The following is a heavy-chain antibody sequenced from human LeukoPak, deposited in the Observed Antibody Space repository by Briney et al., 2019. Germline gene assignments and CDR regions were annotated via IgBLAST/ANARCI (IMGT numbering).Heavy chain of an antibody. CDR1: GYTFTGYY. J-gene: IGHJ5*02. D-gene: IGHD3-10*01. Sequence: ASVTVSCKASGYTFTGYYMHWVRQAPGQGLEWMGWINPNSGGTNYAQNFQGRVTMTRDTSISTAYMELSRLRSDDTAVYYCARDYYYGSGSYFSPRTPFDPWGQGTLVTVSS. CDR3: ARDYYYGSGSYFSPRTPFDP. CDR2: INPNSGGT. V-gene: IGHV1-2*02.